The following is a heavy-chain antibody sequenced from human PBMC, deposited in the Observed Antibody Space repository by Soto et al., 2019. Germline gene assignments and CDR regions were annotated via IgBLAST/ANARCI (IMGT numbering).Heavy chain of an antibody. D-gene: IGHD3-9*01. CDR1: GFTFSSYW. V-gene: IGHV3-7*05. CDR2: INKDGSEK. CDR3: ARSREYYDILTGYYVYFDY. J-gene: IGHJ4*02. Sequence: EVQLVESGGGLVQPGGSLRLSCAASGFTFSSYWMSWVRQAPGKGLEWVATINKDGSEKYYVDSVKGRFTSSRDNAKNSLYLQMNSLRAEDTAVYYCARSREYYDILTGYYVYFDYWGQGTLVTVSS.